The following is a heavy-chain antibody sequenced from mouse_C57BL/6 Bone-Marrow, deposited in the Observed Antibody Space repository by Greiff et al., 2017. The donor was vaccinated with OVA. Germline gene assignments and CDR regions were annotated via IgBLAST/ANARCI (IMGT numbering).Heavy chain of an antibody. CDR2: ISSGSSTI. CDR1: GFTFSDYG. V-gene: IGHV5-17*01. D-gene: IGHD1-1*01. Sequence: EVQGVESGGGLVKPGGSLKLSCAASGFTFSDYGMHWVRQAPEKGLEWVAYISSGSSTIYYADTVKGRFTISRDNAKNTLFLQMTSLRSEDTAMYYCARANLLRDYYAMDYWGQGTSVTVSS. CDR3: ARANLLRDYYAMDY. J-gene: IGHJ4*01.